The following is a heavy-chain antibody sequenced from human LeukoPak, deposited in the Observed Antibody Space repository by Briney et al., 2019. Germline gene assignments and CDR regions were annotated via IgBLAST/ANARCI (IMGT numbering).Heavy chain of an antibody. J-gene: IGHJ4*02. Sequence: SETLSLTCAVYGGSFSGYYWSWIRQPPGKGLEWIGEINHSGSTNYNPSLKSRVTISVDTSKNQFSLKLSSVTAADTTVYYCARTFRESYYDFWSGYSTLDYWGQGTLVTVSS. D-gene: IGHD3-3*01. V-gene: IGHV4-34*01. CDR1: GGSFSGYY. CDR2: INHSGST. CDR3: ARTFRESYYDFWSGYSTLDY.